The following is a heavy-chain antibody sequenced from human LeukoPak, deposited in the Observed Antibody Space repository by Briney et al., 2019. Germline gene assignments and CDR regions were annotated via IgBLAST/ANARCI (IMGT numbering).Heavy chain of an antibody. CDR2: ISSSSSTI. CDR1: GFTFSSYS. J-gene: IGHJ6*03. Sequence: GGSLRLSCAASGFTFSSYSMNWVRQAPGKGLEWVSYISSSSSTIYYADSVKGRFTISRDNARNSLYLQMNSLTAEDTAVYYCARDPYSGAYGNTYYYYMDVWGKGTTVTISS. D-gene: IGHD1-26*01. V-gene: IGHV3-48*04. CDR3: ARDPYSGAYGNTYYYYMDV.